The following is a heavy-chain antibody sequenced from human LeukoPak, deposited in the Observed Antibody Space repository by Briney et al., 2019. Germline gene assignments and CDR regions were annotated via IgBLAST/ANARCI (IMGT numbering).Heavy chain of an antibody. V-gene: IGHV3-21*01. Sequence: GGSLRLSFVGSGFSFNSYSMNWVRQAPGMGLEWVSSISSSSSYIYYADSLKGRITISRDNAKNSLYLQMDGLRVEDTAVYFCARVWSPPYTSTWPDYFDYWGQGALVTVSS. J-gene: IGHJ4*02. CDR2: ISSSSSYI. CDR1: GFSFNSYS. CDR3: ARVWSPPYTSTWPDYFDY. D-gene: IGHD2-2*01.